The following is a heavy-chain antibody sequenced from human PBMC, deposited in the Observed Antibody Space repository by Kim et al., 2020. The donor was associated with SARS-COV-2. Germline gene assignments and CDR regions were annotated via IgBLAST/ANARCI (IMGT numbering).Heavy chain of an antibody. D-gene: IGHD3-22*01. CDR3: ARGSYYHSSGYNIRYYFDS. Sequence: SETLSLTCTVSGGSIGSYYWSWIRQPPGKGLEWFGYSHYSGVTNYNPSLKSRVTMSVDTSKNQFSLKLTSVTAADTAIYYCARGSYYHSSGYNIRYYFDSWGQGALATVPS. V-gene: IGHV4-59*01. CDR2: SHYSGVT. CDR1: GGSIGSYY. J-gene: IGHJ4*02.